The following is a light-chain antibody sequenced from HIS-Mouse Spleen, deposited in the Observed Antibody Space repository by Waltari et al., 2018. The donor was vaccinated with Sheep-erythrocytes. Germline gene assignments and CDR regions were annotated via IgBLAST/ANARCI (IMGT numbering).Light chain of an antibody. Sequence: SYELTQPPSVSVSPGQTASITCSGDKLGDKYACWYQQKPGQSPVLVIYQDSKRPSGIHVRFSGSKAGNTASLTVSGLQAEDEADYYCSSYAGSNNWVFGGGTKLTVL. V-gene: IGLV3-1*01. CDR3: SSYAGSNNWV. CDR1: KLGDKY. J-gene: IGLJ3*02. CDR2: QDS.